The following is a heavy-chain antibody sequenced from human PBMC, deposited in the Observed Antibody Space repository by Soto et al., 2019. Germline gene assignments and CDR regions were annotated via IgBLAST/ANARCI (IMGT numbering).Heavy chain of an antibody. CDR3: AKERYPVTSRYFDY. CDR2: IYHSGNT. V-gene: IGHV4-4*02. J-gene: IGHJ4*02. CDR1: GGSINSENW. D-gene: IGHD2-21*02. Sequence: SETLSLTCAVSGGSINSENWWTWVRQPPGKGLEWIGEIYHSGNTNYSPSLKSRITISIDKSKNQFFLNLSSVTAEDTAVYYCAKERYPVTSRYFDYWGQGTLVTVSS.